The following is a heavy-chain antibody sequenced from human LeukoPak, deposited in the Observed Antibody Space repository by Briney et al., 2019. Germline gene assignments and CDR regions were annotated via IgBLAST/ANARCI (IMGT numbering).Heavy chain of an antibody. CDR1: GFTFGDYG. CDR2: IRSKVYGGTT. CDR3: TRVRHHDYWSGYSDY. V-gene: IGHV3-49*04. Sequence: GGSLRLSCRTSGFTFGDYGMSWVRQAPGKGLEWVTFIRSKVYGGTTEDAASVRERFTISRDDSKSIVYLQMNSLKIEDTAVYYCTRVRHHDYWSGYSDYWGQGTLVTVSS. D-gene: IGHD3-3*01. J-gene: IGHJ4*02.